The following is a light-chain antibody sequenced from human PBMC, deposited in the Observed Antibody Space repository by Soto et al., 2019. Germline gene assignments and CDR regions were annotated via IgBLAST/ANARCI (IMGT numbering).Light chain of an antibody. CDR1: QSVGHN. V-gene: IGKV3-15*01. CDR3: QQYNNWPRT. CDR2: GAS. J-gene: IGKJ1*01. Sequence: DIVMTQSPVTLSVSPGDRATLSCRASQSVGHNLAWFQQKPGQAPRLLIYGASAGATGIPDRFSGRGFGTEFTPTISSLQSEDLAVYYCQQYNNWPRTFGQGTKVEMK.